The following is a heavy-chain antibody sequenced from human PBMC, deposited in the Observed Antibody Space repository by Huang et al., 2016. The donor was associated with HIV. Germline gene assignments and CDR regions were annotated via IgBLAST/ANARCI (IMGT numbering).Heavy chain of an antibody. CDR3: ARERMMSWLDDHDAFDI. CDR2: INHSGST. V-gene: IGHV4-34*01. Sequence: QVQLQQWGAGLLKTSETLSLTCAVYGGSFSGYYWCWIRQSPGEGLEWIGEINHSGSTNNNPSLKSRLTIAVDTSKNQCSLKLSSVTAADTAVYYCARERMMSWLDDHDAFDIWGQGTMVTVSS. CDR1: GGSFSGYY. J-gene: IGHJ3*02. D-gene: IGHD1-1*01.